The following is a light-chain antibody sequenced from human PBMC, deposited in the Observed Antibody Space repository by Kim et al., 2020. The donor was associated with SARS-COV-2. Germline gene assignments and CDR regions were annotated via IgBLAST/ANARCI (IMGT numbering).Light chain of an antibody. J-gene: IGLJ2*01. V-gene: IGLV3-1*01. CDR2: QDS. CDR3: QAWDSSTAHVV. Sequence: PGQTASITCSGYKLGDKYACWYQQKPGQSPVLVIYQDSKRPSGIPERFSGSNSGNTATLTISGTQAMDEADYYCQAWDSSTAHVVFGGGTQLTVL. CDR1: KLGDKY.